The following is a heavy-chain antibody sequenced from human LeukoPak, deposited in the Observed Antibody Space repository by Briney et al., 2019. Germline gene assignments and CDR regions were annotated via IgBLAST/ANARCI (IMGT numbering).Heavy chain of an antibody. CDR3: AKGGLDFGVPDASDI. CDR1: GFTFTNYA. V-gene: IGHV3-30-3*01. Sequence: GGSLRLSCAASGFTFTNYAMHRVRQAPGKGLKWVAIISHDGHNKYYADSMKGRFTISRDNSMNILYLQMDSLTPEDTAVYYCAKGGLDFGVPDASDIWGHGTMVTVSS. CDR2: ISHDGHNK. D-gene: IGHD4-17*01. J-gene: IGHJ3*02.